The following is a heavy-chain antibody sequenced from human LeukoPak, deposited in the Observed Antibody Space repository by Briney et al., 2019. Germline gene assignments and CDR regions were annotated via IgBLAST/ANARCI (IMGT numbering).Heavy chain of an antibody. D-gene: IGHD1-26*01. CDR3: SRDPTYYLRYGYFDY. CDR1: GFTLSSSA. CDR2: INNVGSHI. V-gene: IGHV3-21*01. Sequence: AGGSLRLSCAASGFTLSSSAMNWVRQAPGKGLEWVSSINNVGSHIYYAGSVEGRFTISRDNTKNSLYLQMNSLRAEDTAVYYCSRDPTYYLRYGYFDYWGQGALVTVSS. J-gene: IGHJ4*02.